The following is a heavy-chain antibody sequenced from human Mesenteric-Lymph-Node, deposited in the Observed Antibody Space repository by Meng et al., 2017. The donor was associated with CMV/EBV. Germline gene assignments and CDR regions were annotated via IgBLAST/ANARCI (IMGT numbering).Heavy chain of an antibody. CDR3: ARCYDFWSGYYTHYYYYGMDV. CDR1: GFTFSSYS. CDR2: ISSSSSYI. D-gene: IGHD3-3*01. V-gene: IGHV3-21*01. Sequence: GESLKISCAASGFTFSSYSMNWVRQAPGKGLEWVSSISSSSSYIYYADSVKGRFTISRDNAKNSLYLQMNSLRAEDTAVYYCARCYDFWSGYYTHYYYYGMDVWGQGTTVTVS. J-gene: IGHJ6*02.